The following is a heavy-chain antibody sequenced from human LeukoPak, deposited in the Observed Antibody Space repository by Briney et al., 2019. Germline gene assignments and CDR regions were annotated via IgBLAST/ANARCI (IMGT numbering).Heavy chain of an antibody. J-gene: IGHJ5*02. CDR2: INPSGDST. D-gene: IGHD2-15*01. CDR1: GYTLTSYY. Sequence: ASVKVSCKASGYTLTSYYMHWVRQAPGQGLEWMGIINPSGDSTSYAQKFQGRVTMTRDMSTSTVYMELSSLRSEDTAVSYCAREGYCSGGSCYDWFDPWGQGTLVTVSS. V-gene: IGHV1-46*01. CDR3: AREGYCSGGSCYDWFDP.